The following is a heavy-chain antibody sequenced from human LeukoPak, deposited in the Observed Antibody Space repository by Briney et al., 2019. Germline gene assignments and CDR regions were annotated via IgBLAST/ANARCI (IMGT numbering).Heavy chain of an antibody. CDR1: GYTFTMYY. J-gene: IGHJ6*03. Sequence: ASVKVSCKASGYTFTMYYVHWVRQAPGQVLEWVGVIDPTDGATTNAQRFQGRVTMTRDMSTTTVYMDLRRLRSEDTAVYFCAREQSRRLRANLRGLFASYYTYYYMDVWGRGTTVTVSS. CDR3: AREQSRRLRANLRGLFASYYTYYYMDV. D-gene: IGHD3-16*01. CDR2: IDPTDGAT. V-gene: IGHV1-46*01.